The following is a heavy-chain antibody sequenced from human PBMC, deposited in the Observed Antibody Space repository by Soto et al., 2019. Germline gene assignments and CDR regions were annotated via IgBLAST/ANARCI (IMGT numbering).Heavy chain of an antibody. CDR1: SGSFSSTNYY. V-gene: IGHV4-30-4*02. CDR2: IYYSGST. D-gene: IGHD5-12*01. J-gene: IGHJ4*02. CDR3: AREEPYGYSGYDSIAHFDY. Sequence: PSETLSLTCTVSSGSFSSTNYYWSWIRQPPGKGLEWIGYIYYSGSTYYSPSLTSRVTISVDTSKNQFSLKLSSVTAADTAVYYCAREEPYGYSGYDSIAHFDYWGQGTLVTVSS.